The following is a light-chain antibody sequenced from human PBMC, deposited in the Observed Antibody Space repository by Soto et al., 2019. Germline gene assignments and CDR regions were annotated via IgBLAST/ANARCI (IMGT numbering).Light chain of an antibody. V-gene: IGKV1-9*01. J-gene: IGKJ4*01. CDR2: ADS. CDR1: QGIAAS. Sequence: DIPSTQSPSFLSASVGDRVTITCRASQGIAASLAWYQQKPGNPPRLLIYADSTLQSGVPSRFSGSGSGTRGTLTISSLEPEDFATYYCQQTRTYPRTFGGGTKVEMK. CDR3: QQTRTYPRT.